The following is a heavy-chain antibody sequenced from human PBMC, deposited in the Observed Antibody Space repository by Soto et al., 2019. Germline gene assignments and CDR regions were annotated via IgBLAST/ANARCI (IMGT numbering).Heavy chain of an antibody. J-gene: IGHJ2*01. CDR3: AKGGGTSSTSDWYFKL. Sequence: QVQLQESGPGLVKPSETLSLTCTVSGGSISSYYWSWIRQSPGMGLEWIGYIYYSGSTDYNPSLKSRVTISVDTSKKQFSLKLNSVTAADTAVYYCAKGGGTSSTSDWYFKLWGRGALVTVSS. V-gene: IGHV4-59*01. CDR2: IYYSGST. CDR1: GGSISSYY. D-gene: IGHD6-6*01.